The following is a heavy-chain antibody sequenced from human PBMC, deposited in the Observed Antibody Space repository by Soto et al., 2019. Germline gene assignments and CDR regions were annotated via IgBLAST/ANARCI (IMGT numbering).Heavy chain of an antibody. Sequence: QLQLQESGPGLVKPSETLSLTCTVSGGSISSSSYYWGWIRQPPGKGLEWIGSIYYSGSTYYNPSLKSRVTLSVDTSKNQLSLKLSSVTAADTAVYYCASPQFHADYVWFDPWGQGTLVTVSS. D-gene: IGHD4-17*01. V-gene: IGHV4-39*01. CDR2: IYYSGST. J-gene: IGHJ5*02. CDR1: GGSISSSSYY. CDR3: ASPQFHADYVWFDP.